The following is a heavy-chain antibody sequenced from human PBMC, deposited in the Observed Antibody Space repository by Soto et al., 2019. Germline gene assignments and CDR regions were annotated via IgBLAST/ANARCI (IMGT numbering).Heavy chain of an antibody. D-gene: IGHD6-13*01. V-gene: IGHV4-61*01. J-gene: IGHJ4*02. Sequence: SETLSLTCTVSGGYVSSGSYYWSWIRQPPRKGLEWIGYIYYSGSTNYNPSLKSRVTISVDTSKNQYSLKLSTMTAADTAVYYCARDNIGIAPSDYWGQGTLVTVSS. CDR1: GGYVSSGSYY. CDR3: ARDNIGIAPSDY. CDR2: IYYSGST.